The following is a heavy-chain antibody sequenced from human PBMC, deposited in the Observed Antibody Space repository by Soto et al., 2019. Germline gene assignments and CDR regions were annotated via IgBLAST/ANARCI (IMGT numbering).Heavy chain of an antibody. D-gene: IGHD6-13*01. J-gene: IGHJ6*02. CDR3: AKDLPRQQLDELKLDYYYGMDV. CDR2: ISYDGSNK. Sequence: GGSLRLSCAASGFTFSSYGMHWVRQAPGKGLEWVAVISYDGSNKYYADSVKGRFTISRDNSKNTLYLQMNSLRAEDTAVYYCAKDLPRQQLDELKLDYYYGMDVWGQGTTVTVSS. V-gene: IGHV3-30*18. CDR1: GFTFSSYG.